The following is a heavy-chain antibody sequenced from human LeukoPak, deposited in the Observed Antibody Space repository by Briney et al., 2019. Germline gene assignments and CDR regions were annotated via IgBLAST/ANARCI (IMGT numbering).Heavy chain of an antibody. CDR3: ARQVTSSRRTPFDY. CDR2: MYYSGST. J-gene: IGHJ4*02. V-gene: IGHV4-39*01. Sequence: SETLSLTCTVSGGSINSTNHYWGWIRQPPGKGLEWIGTMYYSGSTYYNPSLKSRVTISVDTSKNQFSLKLSSVTAADTAIYCCARQVTSSRRTPFDYWGQGTLVTVSS. CDR1: GGSINSTNHY. D-gene: IGHD6-13*01.